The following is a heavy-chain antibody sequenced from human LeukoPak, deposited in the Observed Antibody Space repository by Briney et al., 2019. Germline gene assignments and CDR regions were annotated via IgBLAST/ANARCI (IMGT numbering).Heavy chain of an antibody. D-gene: IGHD3-10*01. CDR2: IYYSGTI. J-gene: IGHJ4*02. CDR1: GDSISSAGFY. Sequence: SETLSLTCTVSGDSISSAGFYWNWIRQPPGKGLEWIAHIYYSGTIYYNPSLTSRVTISIDKSNNQFSLRLSSVTAADTAVYYCARDGALNYYGSGSLFDYWGQGTPVTVSS. CDR3: ARDGALNYYGSGSLFDY. V-gene: IGHV4-30-2*01.